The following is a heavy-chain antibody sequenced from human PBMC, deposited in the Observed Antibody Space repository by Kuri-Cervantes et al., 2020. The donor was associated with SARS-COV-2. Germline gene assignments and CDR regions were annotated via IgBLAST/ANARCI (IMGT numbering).Heavy chain of an antibody. CDR1: GYTFTDYY. Sequence: ASVKVSCKASGYTFTDYYVHWVRQAPGQGPEWMGWINPNGGTNSAQKFPGRVTMSRDTSTSTVHMELSRLRFDDTAVFYCARNRRTGGYSLGFDFWGQGTLVTVSS. J-gene: IGHJ4*02. CDR2: INPNGGT. CDR3: ARNRRTGGYSLGFDF. V-gene: IGHV1-2*02. D-gene: IGHD5-18*01.